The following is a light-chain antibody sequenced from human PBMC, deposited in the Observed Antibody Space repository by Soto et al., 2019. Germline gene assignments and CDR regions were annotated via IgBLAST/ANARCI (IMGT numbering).Light chain of an antibody. CDR3: QQRLNWPPIT. CDR2: DAS. CDR1: QSVSRY. J-gene: IGKJ5*01. Sequence: EIVLTQSPGNLSLSPGERATLSCRASQSVSRYLAWYQQKPGQAPRLLIYDASNRATGIPARFSGSGSGTDFTLTISSLEPEDFAVYYCQQRLNWPPITFGQGTRLEIK. V-gene: IGKV3-11*01.